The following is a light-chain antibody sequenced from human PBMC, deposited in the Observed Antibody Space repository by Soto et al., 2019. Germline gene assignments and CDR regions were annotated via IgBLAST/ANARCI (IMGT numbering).Light chain of an antibody. J-gene: IGKJ1*01. CDR1: QSLSSY. V-gene: IGKV3-11*01. Sequence: EIVLTQSPATLSLSPGERATLSCRASQSLSSYLAWYQQKPGQAPRLLIYDASNRATGITARFSGSGSGTVFTLTSSSLGPEDFAVYFCQQRSNWPRTFGQGTKVEI. CDR3: QQRSNWPRT. CDR2: DAS.